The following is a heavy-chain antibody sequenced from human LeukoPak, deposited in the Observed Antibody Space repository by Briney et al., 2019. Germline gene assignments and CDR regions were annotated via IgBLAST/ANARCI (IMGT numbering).Heavy chain of an antibody. J-gene: IGHJ4*02. CDR3: ARIRRGWSQNWDY. CDR2: IKQDGSEK. CDR1: GFTCGSYW. V-gene: IGHV3-7*01. D-gene: IGHD6-19*01. Sequence: PGGSLRLSCAASGFTCGSYWMSWVRQAPGKGLEWVANIKQDGSEKYYVDSVKGRFTISRDNAKNSLYLQMNSLRAEDTAVYYCARIRRGWSQNWDYWGQGTLVTVSS.